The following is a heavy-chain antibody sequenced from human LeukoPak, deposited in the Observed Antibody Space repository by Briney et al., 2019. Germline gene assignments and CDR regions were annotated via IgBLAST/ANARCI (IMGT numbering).Heavy chain of an antibody. J-gene: IGHJ3*02. CDR2: ISWNSGSI. D-gene: IGHD1-26*01. CDR3: AKDGSYSGSYYAFDI. V-gene: IGHV3-9*01. Sequence: GGSLRLSCAASGFTFDDYTMHWVRQAPGKGLEWVSGISWNSGSIGYADSVKGRFTISRDNAKNSLYLQMNSLRAEDTALYYCAKDGSYSGSYYAFDIWGQGTMVTVSS. CDR1: GFTFDDYT.